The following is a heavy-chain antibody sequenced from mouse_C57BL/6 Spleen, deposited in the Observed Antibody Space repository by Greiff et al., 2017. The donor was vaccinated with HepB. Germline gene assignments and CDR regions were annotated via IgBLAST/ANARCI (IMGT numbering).Heavy chain of an antibody. V-gene: IGHV3-1*01. J-gene: IGHJ4*01. Sequence: EVHLVESGPGMVKPSQSLSLTCTVTGYSITSGYDWHWIRHFPGNKLEWMGYISYSGSTNYNPSLKSPISITHDTSKNHFFLKLNSVTTEDTATYYCARATGSLYAMDYWGQGTSVTVSS. D-gene: IGHD4-1*01. CDR1: GYSITSGYD. CDR2: ISYSGST. CDR3: ARATGSLYAMDY.